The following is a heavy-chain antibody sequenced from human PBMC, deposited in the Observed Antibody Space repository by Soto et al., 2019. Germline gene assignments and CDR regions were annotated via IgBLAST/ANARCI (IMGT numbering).Heavy chain of an antibody. V-gene: IGHV1-69*12. CDR1: GGTFSSYA. CDR3: AREQLRFLEGWGAFDI. Sequence: QVQLVQSGAEVKKPGSSVKVSCKASGGTFSSYAISWVRQAPGQGLEWMGGIIPIFGSANYAQKLQGRVKITAEEYTRTAYRELRSLGAEDTAVYYCAREQLRFLEGWGAFDIWGQGTMVTVSS. CDR2: IIPIFGSA. D-gene: IGHD3-3*01. J-gene: IGHJ3*02.